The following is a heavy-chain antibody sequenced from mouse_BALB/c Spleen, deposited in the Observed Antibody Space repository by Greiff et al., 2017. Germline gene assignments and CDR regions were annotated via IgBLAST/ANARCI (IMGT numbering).Heavy chain of an antibody. D-gene: IGHD2-4*01. CDR2: IYPYNGGT. Sequence: VQLQQSGPELVKPGASVKISCKASGYTFTDYNMHWVKQSHGKSLEWIGYIYPYNGGTGYNQKFKSKATLTVDNSSSTAYMELRSLTSEDSAVYYCARGLRGRAWFAYWGQGTLVTVSA. CDR3: ARGLRGRAWFAY. CDR1: GYTFTDYN. V-gene: IGHV1S29*02. J-gene: IGHJ3*01.